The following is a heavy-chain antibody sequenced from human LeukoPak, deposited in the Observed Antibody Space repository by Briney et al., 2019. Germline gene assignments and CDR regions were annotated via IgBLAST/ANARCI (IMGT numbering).Heavy chain of an antibody. Sequence: ASVKVSCKASGYTFTSYDINWVRQATEQGLEWMGWMNPNSGNTGYAQKFQGRVTMTRNTSISTAYMELSSLRSEDTAVYYCARGYSGYDYYYYYYMDVWGKGTTVTVSS. CDR2: MNPNSGNT. V-gene: IGHV1-8*01. D-gene: IGHD5-12*01. CDR3: ARGYSGYDYYYYYYMDV. CDR1: GYTFTSYD. J-gene: IGHJ6*03.